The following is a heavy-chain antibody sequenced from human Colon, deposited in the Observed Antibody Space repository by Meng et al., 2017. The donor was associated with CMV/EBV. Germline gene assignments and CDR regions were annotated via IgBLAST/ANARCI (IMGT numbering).Heavy chain of an antibody. CDR1: GGTISSYS. D-gene: IGHD1-1*01. CDR3: ARGLGHASNNSHDY. V-gene: IGHV4-59*01. J-gene: IGHJ4*02. CDR2: IYYSGSA. Sequence: SETLSLTCTVSGGTISSYSWSWIRQPPGKGLEWMGYIYYSGSATYSPSLRSRITISVDTSKNQFSLNLRSVTAADTAMYFCARGLGHASNNSHDYWGQGTLVTVSS.